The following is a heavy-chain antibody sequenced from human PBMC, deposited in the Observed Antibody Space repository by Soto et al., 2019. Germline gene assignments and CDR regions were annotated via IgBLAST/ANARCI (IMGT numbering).Heavy chain of an antibody. D-gene: IGHD3-3*01. J-gene: IGHJ5*02. Sequence: GGSLRLSCAASGFTFSNAWMNWVRQAPGKGLEWVGRIKSKTDGGTTDYAAPVKGRFTISRDDSKNTLYLQMNSLKTEDTAVYYCNGRVWDYDFWSGYYRSPWFDPWGQGTLVTVSS. V-gene: IGHV3-15*07. CDR2: IKSKTDGGTT. CDR3: NGRVWDYDFWSGYYRSPWFDP. CDR1: GFTFSNAW.